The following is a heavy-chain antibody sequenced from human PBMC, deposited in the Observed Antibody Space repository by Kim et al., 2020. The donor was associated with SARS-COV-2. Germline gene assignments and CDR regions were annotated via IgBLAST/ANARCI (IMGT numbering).Heavy chain of an antibody. CDR3: ARVSSWYAY. Sequence: SETLSLTCTVSGGSISSYYWSWIRQPPGKGLEWIGYIYYSGSTNYNPSLKSRVTISVDTSKNQFSLKLSSVTAADTAVYYCARVSSWYAYWGQGTLVTVSS. J-gene: IGHJ4*02. CDR1: GGSISSYY. D-gene: IGHD6-13*01. CDR2: IYYSGST. V-gene: IGHV4-59*13.